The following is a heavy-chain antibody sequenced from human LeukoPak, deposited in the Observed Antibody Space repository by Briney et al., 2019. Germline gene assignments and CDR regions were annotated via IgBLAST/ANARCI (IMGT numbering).Heavy chain of an antibody. CDR2: INTNVNT. J-gene: IGHJ4*02. CDR3: ARTFYDSSGYYQY. CDR1: GVSISSYY. Sequence: PSETLSLTCNVSGVSISSYYWTWIRQPAGKGLEWLGHINTNVNTNYNPSLKSRVTMSVDTSKNQFSLKLSSVTAADTAVYYCARTFYDSSGYYQYWGQGTLVTVSS. D-gene: IGHD3-22*01. V-gene: IGHV4-4*07.